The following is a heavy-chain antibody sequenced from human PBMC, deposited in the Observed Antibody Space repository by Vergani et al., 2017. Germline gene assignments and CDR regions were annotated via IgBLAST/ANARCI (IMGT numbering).Heavy chain of an antibody. D-gene: IGHD3-10*01. V-gene: IGHV3-20*04. CDR3: VRDSRTYTSGTDGMAV. J-gene: IGHJ6*02. CDR1: GFDFSDYA. CDR2: INYSGRRF. Sequence: EGRLVDSGGASRRPGESLRLSCISSGFDFSDYAMGWVRQVPGKGLQWVSSINYSGRRFHYGDSVKGRFTISRDNAKNSLYLQMDSLRVEDTASYFCVRDSRTYTSGTDGMAVWGQGTTVTVSS.